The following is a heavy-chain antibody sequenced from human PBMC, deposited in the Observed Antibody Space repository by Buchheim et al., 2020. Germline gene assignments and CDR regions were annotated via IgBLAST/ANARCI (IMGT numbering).Heavy chain of an antibody. Sequence: QVQLQQWGAGLLKPSETLSLTCAVFDGSFNIYYWTWIRQPPGKGLEWIGEINHGGSTNCNPSLNSRVTISVDASQSQFFLKLSSVTAADTAVYYCARLGGNSGFLDYFDYWGQGT. V-gene: IGHV4-34*01. CDR3: ARLGGNSGFLDYFDY. CDR1: DGSFNIYY. CDR2: INHGGST. J-gene: IGHJ4*02. D-gene: IGHD4-23*01.